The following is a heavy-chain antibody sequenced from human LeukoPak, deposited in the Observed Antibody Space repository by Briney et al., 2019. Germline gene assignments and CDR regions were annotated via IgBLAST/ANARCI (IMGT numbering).Heavy chain of an antibody. D-gene: IGHD2-21*02. J-gene: IGHJ4*02. CDR3: AKGADCGGDCFRLTFHY. CDR1: GFTFSSYA. CDR2: ISGSGGST. Sequence: PGGSLRLSCAASGFTFSSYAMSWVRQAPGKGLEWVASISGSGGSTAYADSVKGRFTISRDNSKNTLYLQMNSLRAEDTAVYYCAKGADCGGDCFRLTFHYWGQGTLVTVSS. V-gene: IGHV3-23*01.